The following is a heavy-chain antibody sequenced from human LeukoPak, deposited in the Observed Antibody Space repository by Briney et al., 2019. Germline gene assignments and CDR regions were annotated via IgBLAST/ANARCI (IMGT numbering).Heavy chain of an antibody. CDR1: GYTFTGYY. J-gene: IGHJ6*02. D-gene: IGHD2-2*01. V-gene: IGHV1-2*02. CDR2: INPNSGGT. Sequence: ASVKVSCKAPGYTFTGYYMHWVRQAPGQGLEWMGWINPNSGGTNYAQKFQGRVTMTRDTSISTAYMELSRLRSDDTAVYYCARCFSTRAAMLYYYYGMDVWGQGTTVTVSS. CDR3: ARCFSTRAAMLYYYYGMDV.